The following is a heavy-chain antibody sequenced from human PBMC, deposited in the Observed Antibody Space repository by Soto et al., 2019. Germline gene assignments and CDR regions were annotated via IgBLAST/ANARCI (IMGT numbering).Heavy chain of an antibody. V-gene: IGHV6-1*01. CDR3: ARGYPRYFDY. CDR1: GDSVSSNSAS. D-gene: IGHD1-26*01. J-gene: IGHJ4*02. Sequence: SQTLSLTCDISGDSVSSNSASWNLIRQSPSRGLEWLGRTYYRSKWYNDYAVSVKSRITINPDTSKDQFSLQLNSVTPEDTAVYYCARGYPRYFDYWGQGTLVTVSS. CDR2: TYYRSKWYN.